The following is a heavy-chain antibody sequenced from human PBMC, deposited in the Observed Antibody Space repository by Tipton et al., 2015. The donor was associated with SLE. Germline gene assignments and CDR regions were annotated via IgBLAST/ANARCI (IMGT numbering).Heavy chain of an antibody. Sequence: SLRLSCAASGFTFSDYSMNWVRQAPGKGLEWVSSITVSSTYIYYADSVKGRFTISRDNARNSLTLQMNSLRAEDTALYYCTRDLKQLLPDYYAIDVWGQGTTVTVSS. D-gene: IGHD4-11*01. J-gene: IGHJ6*02. V-gene: IGHV3-21*04. CDR1: GFTFSDYS. CDR3: TRDLKQLLPDYYAIDV. CDR2: ITVSSTYI.